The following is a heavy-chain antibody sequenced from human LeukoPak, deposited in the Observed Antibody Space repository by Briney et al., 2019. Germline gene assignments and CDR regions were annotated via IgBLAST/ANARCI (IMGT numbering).Heavy chain of an antibody. J-gene: IGHJ6*02. CDR3: ARVDTNGSGYGMDV. Sequence: ASVKVSCKASGFTFTSYGFNWVRQAPGQGLEWMGWINPNSGGTNYAQKFQGWVTMTRDTSISTAYMELSRLRSDDTAVYYCARVDTNGSGYGMDVWGQGTTVTVSS. CDR1: GFTFTSYG. D-gene: IGHD3-10*01. CDR2: INPNSGGT. V-gene: IGHV1-2*04.